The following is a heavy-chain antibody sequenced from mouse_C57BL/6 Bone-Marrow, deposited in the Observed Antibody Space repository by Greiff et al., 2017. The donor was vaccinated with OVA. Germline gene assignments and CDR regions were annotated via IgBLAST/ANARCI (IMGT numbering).Heavy chain of an antibody. CDR2: ISYDGSN. V-gene: IGHV3-6*01. Sequence: EVKLMESGPGLVKPSQSLSLTCSVTGYSITSGYYWNWIRQFPGNKLEWMGYISYDGSNNYNPSLKNRISITRDTSKNQFFLKLNSVTTEDTATYYCAREGPDYYGSSSAYWGQGTLVTVSA. CDR1: GYSITSGYY. CDR3: AREGPDYYGSSSAY. J-gene: IGHJ3*01. D-gene: IGHD1-1*01.